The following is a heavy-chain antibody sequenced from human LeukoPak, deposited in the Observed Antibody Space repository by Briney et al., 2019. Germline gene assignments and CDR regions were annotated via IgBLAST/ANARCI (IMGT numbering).Heavy chain of an antibody. D-gene: IGHD3-22*01. CDR2: ISGSGGNT. CDR1: GFTFSSYA. V-gene: IGHV3-23*01. J-gene: IGHJ4*02. CDR3: AKRYDSSGYYYFDY. Sequence: GGSLRLSCAASGFTFSSYAMSWARQAPGKGLEWVSAISGSGGNTYYADSVKGRFTISRDNSKNTLYLQMNSLRAEDTAVYYCAKRYDSSGYYYFDYWGQGTLVTVSS.